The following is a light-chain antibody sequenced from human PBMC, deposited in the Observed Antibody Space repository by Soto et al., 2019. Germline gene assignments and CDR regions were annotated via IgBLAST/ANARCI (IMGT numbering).Light chain of an antibody. Sequence: IGFTKSHRTLSLSPGEKATLSCRASQSINSDYVAWYQQKPGQAPRLLISGASSRAAGISDKFSGSGSGTDFTLTISRLEPEDFAVYFCHQYGTFPITFGQGTRLEIK. V-gene: IGKV3-20*01. CDR2: GAS. CDR3: HQYGTFPIT. J-gene: IGKJ5*01. CDR1: QSINSDY.